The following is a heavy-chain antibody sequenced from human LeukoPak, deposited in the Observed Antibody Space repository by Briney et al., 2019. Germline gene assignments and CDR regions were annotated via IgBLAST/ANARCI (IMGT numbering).Heavy chain of an antibody. J-gene: IGHJ4*02. Sequence: GGSLRLSCAASGFTVSSNYMSWVRQAPGKGLEWVSVIYSGGSTYYADSVKGRFTISRDNSKNTLYLQMNSLRAEDTAVYYCARQFSSGWYYFDYWGQGTLVTVSS. V-gene: IGHV3-66*04. D-gene: IGHD6-19*01. CDR1: GFTVSSNY. CDR3: ARQFSSGWYYFDY. CDR2: IYSGGST.